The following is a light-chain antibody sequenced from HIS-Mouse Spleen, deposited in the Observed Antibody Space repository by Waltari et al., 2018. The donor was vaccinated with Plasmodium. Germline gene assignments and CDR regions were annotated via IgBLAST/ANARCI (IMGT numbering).Light chain of an antibody. Sequence: SYELTQPPSVSGSPGQTARITCSGDALPKQYADVYQQKPGQAPVLVIYKDSERPSGIPERFSGSSSGTTVTLTISGVQAEDEADYYCQSADSSGTPNWVFGGGTKLTVL. CDR1: ALPKQY. CDR3: QSADSSGTPNWV. V-gene: IGLV3-25*03. J-gene: IGLJ3*02. CDR2: KDS.